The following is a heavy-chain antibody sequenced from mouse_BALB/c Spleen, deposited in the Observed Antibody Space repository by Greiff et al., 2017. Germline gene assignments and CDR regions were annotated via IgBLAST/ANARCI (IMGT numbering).Heavy chain of an antibody. D-gene: IGHD2-10*02. CDR1: GFSLTGYG. V-gene: IGHV2-6-7*01. Sequence: QVQLQQSGPGLVAPSQSLSITCTVSGFSLTGYGVNWVRQPPGKGLEWLGMIWGDGSTDYNSALKSRLSISKDNSKSQVFLKMNSLQTDDTARYYCARDLYGNYDWFAYWGQGTLVTVSA. J-gene: IGHJ3*01. CDR2: IWGDGST. CDR3: ARDLYGNYDWFAY.